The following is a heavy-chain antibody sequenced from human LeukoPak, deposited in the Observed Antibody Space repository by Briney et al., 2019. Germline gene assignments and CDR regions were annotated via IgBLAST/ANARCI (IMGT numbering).Heavy chain of an antibody. CDR3: ARDLVVPAARAVSFSDYYMDV. D-gene: IGHD2-2*01. V-gene: IGHV4-59*01. CDR2: IYYSGST. J-gene: IGHJ6*03. Sequence: PSETLSLTCAVYGGSFSGYYWSWIRQPPGKGLEWIGYIYYSGSTNYNPSLKSRVTISVDTSKNQFSLKLSSVTAADTAVYYCARDLVVPAARAVSFSDYYMDVWGKGTTVTVSS. CDR1: GGSFSGYY.